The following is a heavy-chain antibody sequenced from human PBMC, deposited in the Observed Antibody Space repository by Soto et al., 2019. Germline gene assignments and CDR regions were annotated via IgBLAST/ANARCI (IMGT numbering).Heavy chain of an antibody. J-gene: IGHJ4*02. D-gene: IGHD3-9*01. CDR1: GFTLGKYT. CDR3: ARDREPDGIWTFDS. V-gene: IGHV3-23*01. CDR2: SYSTGGT. Sequence: VLLLESGGDVVQPGGSLRLSCAASGFTLGKYTMGWVRQAPGKGLEWVAESYSTGGTEYADSVKGRFTISRDNSKNTLFLQMNSLGVEDTALYYCARDREPDGIWTFDSWGQGTLVTVSS.